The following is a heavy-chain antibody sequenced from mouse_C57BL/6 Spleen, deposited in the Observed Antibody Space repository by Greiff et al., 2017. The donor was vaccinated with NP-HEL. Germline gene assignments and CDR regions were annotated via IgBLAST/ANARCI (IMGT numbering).Heavy chain of an antibody. CDR2: IHPNSGST. V-gene: IGHV1-64*01. D-gene: IGHD1-1*01. CDR3: APITTVVGGDFDY. CDR1: GYTFTSYW. Sequence: QVQLQQSGAELVKPGASVKLSCKASGYTFTSYWMHWVKQRPGQGLEWIGMIHPNSGSTNYNEKFKSKATLTVDKSSSTAYMQLSSLTSEDSAVYYCAPITTVVGGDFDYWGQGTTLTVSS. J-gene: IGHJ2*01.